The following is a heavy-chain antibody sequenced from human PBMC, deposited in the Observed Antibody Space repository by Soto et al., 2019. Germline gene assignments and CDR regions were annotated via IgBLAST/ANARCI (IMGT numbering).Heavy chain of an antibody. CDR1: GGTFSSDA. J-gene: IGHJ5*02. Sequence: ASVKVSCKASGGTFSSDAISWVRQAPGQGLEWMGGIIPIFGTANYAQKFQGRVTITADKSTSTAYMELSSLRSEDTAVYYCAIDLHNALLAFDPWGHGTLVTVSS. V-gene: IGHV1-69*06. CDR2: IIPIFGTA. CDR3: AIDLHNALLAFDP. D-gene: IGHD2-15*01.